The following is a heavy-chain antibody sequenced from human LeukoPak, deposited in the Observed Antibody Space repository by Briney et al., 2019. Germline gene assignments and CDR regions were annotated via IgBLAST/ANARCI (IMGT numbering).Heavy chain of an antibody. CDR3: ARGGYDYVWGSYRPDHFDY. CDR1: GGSISSGGYS. CDR2: IYHSGST. J-gene: IGHJ4*02. Sequence: SETLSLTCAVSGGSISSGGYSWSWIRQPPGKGLEWIGYIYHSGSTYYNPSLKSRVTISVDRSKNQFSLKLSSVTAADTAVYYCARGGYDYVWGSYRPDHFDYWGQGTLVTVSS. V-gene: IGHV4-30-2*01. D-gene: IGHD3-16*02.